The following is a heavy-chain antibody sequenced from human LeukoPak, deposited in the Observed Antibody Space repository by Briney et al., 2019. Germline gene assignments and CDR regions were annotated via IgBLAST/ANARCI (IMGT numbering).Heavy chain of an antibody. CDR2: IYYGGST. Sequence: PSQTLSLTCTVSGGSTSSGGYYWIWIRQHPGKGLEWIGYIYYGGSTNYNPSLKSRVTISVDTSEDQFSLKLSSVTAADTAVYYCARVLIAVAGFDYWGQGTLVAVSS. V-gene: IGHV4-61*08. J-gene: IGHJ4*02. D-gene: IGHD6-19*01. CDR3: ARVLIAVAGFDY. CDR1: GGSTSSGGYY.